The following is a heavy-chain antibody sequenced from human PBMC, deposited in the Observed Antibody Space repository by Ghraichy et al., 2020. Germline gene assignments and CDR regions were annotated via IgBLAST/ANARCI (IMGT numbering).Heavy chain of an antibody. J-gene: IGHJ4*01. Sequence: GGSLRLSCVGSGFMFRTYAMSWVRQAPGKGLEWVAVISGSGTIADYADSVKGRFTISRENSKNTVYLEMNSLKAEDPALYYCAKFMFGGSPYYDTNSYFDSWGQGALVTVSS. CDR3: AKFMFGGSPYYDTNSYFDS. D-gene: IGHD3-10*02. CDR2: ISGSGTIA. V-gene: IGHV3-23*01. CDR1: GFMFRTYA.